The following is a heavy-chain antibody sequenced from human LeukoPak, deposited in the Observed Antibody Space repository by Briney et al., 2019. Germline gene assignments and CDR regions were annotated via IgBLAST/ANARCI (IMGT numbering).Heavy chain of an antibody. J-gene: IGHJ4*02. Sequence: GGSLRLSCAASGFTFSSYGMHWVRQAPGKGLEWVAVISYDGSDEYYADSVKGRFTISRDNSKNTLHLQMISLRAEDTAVYYCARDQGAWGYGYNFDYWGQGTLVTVSS. CDR3: ARDQGAWGYGYNFDY. D-gene: IGHD3-16*01. V-gene: IGHV3-30*03. CDR1: GFTFSSYG. CDR2: ISYDGSDE.